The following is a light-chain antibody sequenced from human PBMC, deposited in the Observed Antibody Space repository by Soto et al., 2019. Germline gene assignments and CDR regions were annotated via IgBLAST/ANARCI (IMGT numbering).Light chain of an antibody. J-gene: IGKJ1*01. CDR2: AVS. Sequence: DIKMTQSPSSLSASVGDRVTITCRASQNIGNYLHWYQQKPGKPPKVLIYAVSNLQTGVPSRFSGGGSGTDFSLTISILQPEDFVTFYWQQSYSSPTWKFGQGTKVEFK. V-gene: IGKV1-39*01. CDR3: QQSYSSPTWK. CDR1: QNIGNY.